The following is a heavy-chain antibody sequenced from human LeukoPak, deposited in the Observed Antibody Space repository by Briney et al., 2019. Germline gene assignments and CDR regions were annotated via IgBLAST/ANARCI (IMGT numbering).Heavy chain of an antibody. CDR2: IYSGGST. D-gene: IGHD3-3*01. V-gene: IGHV3-53*04. J-gene: IGHJ4*02. Sequence: GGSLRLSCAASGFTVSSNYMSWVRQAPGKGLEWVSVIYSGGSTYYADSVKGRFTISRHNSKNTLYLQMNSLRAEDTAAYYCARDAPERFLEWLIYWGQGTLVTVSS. CDR1: GFTVSSNY. CDR3: ARDAPERFLEWLIY.